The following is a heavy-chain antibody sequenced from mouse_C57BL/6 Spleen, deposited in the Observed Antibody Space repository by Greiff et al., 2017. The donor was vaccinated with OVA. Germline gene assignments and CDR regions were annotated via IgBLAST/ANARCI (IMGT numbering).Heavy chain of an antibody. V-gene: IGHV5-12*01. CDR2: ISNGGGST. D-gene: IGHD2-2*01. CDR1: GFTFSDYY. CDR3: ARQGGYDGSFDY. J-gene: IGHJ2*01. Sequence: EVMLVESGGGLVQPGGSLKLSCAASGFTFSDYYMYWVRQTPEKRLEWVAYISNGGGSTYYPDTVKGRFTISRDNAKNTLHLQMSRLKSEDTAMYYCARQGGYDGSFDYWGQGTTLTVSS.